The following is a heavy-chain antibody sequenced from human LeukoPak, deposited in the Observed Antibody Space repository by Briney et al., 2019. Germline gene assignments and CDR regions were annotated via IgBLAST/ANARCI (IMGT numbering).Heavy chain of an antibody. D-gene: IGHD1-26*01. V-gene: IGHV3-73*01. Sequence: GKXVXXVGRIRSKANSYATAYAASVKGRFTISRDDSRNTAYLQMNSLKTEDTAVYYCTRINPSTGSYYDALDIWGQGTMVTVSS. CDR3: TRINPSTGSYYDALDI. J-gene: IGHJ3*02. CDR2: IRSKANSYAT.